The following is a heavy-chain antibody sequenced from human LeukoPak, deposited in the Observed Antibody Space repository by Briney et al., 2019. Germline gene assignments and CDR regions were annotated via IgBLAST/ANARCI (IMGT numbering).Heavy chain of an antibody. Sequence: PSETLSLTCAVYGGSFSGYYWSWIRQPPGKGLEWIGEINHSGSTNYNPSLKSRVTISVDTSKNQFSLKLSSVTAADTAVYFCASLRPHHTSSSVFDYWGQGTLVTVSS. CDR2: INHSGST. D-gene: IGHD6-6*01. V-gene: IGHV4-34*01. CDR3: ASLRPHHTSSSVFDY. CDR1: GGSFSGYY. J-gene: IGHJ4*02.